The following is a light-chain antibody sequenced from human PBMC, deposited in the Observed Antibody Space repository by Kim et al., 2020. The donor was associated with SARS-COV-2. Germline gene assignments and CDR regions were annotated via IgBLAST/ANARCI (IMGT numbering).Light chain of an antibody. V-gene: IGLV4-69*01. Sequence: ASVKLTCSLSSGHRSYDIAWHQQQPKKGPRYLMKVNSDGSHSKGDGIPDRFSGSSSGAERYLTISSLQSEDEADYYCQTWGTGIRVFGGGTQLTVL. CDR2: VNSDGSH. J-gene: IGLJ3*02. CDR1: SGHRSYD. CDR3: QTWGTGIRV.